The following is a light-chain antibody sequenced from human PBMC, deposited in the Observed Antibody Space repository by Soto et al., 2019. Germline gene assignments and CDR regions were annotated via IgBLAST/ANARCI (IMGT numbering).Light chain of an antibody. J-gene: IGKJ1*01. V-gene: IGKV1-39*01. Sequence: DIQMTQSPSSLSASVGDRVTITCRASQSISSYLNWYQQKPEKAPKLLIYAASSLQSGVPSRFSGSGSGTDFTLTISSLPPEDFATYYCQQSYSTPPAFGQGTQVEIK. CDR1: QSISSY. CDR3: QQSYSTPPA. CDR2: AAS.